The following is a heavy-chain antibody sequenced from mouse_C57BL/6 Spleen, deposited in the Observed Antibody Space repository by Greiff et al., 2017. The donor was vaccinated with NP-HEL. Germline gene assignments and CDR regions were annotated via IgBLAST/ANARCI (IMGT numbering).Heavy chain of an antibody. CDR2: IHPNSGST. CDR3: ARYYYGSSYVKYAMDY. J-gene: IGHJ4*01. CDR1: GYTFTSYW. Sequence: VQLQQSGAELVKPGASVKLSCKASGYTFTSYWMHWVKQRPGQGLEWIGMIHPNSGSTNYNEKFKSKATLTVDKSSSTAYMQLSSLTSEDSAVYYCARYYYGSSYVKYAMDYWGQGTSVTVSS. V-gene: IGHV1-64*01. D-gene: IGHD1-1*01.